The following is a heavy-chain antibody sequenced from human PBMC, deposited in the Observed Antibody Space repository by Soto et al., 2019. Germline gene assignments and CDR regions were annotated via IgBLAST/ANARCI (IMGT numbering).Heavy chain of an antibody. CDR2: ISGSGGDT. J-gene: IGHJ4*02. CDR3: AKIVSDYDFWSGYYKTSPRFDS. CDR1: GFTFSSYA. V-gene: IGHV3-23*01. Sequence: EVQLLESGGGLVQPGGSLRLSCAAAGFTFSSYAMSWVRQAPGKGLEWVSGISGSGGDTYYADSGKGRFTISRDNSKKTLDLQMHRLRAEDTAVYYCAKIVSDYDFWSGYYKTSPRFDSWGQGPLVTVSS. D-gene: IGHD3-3*01.